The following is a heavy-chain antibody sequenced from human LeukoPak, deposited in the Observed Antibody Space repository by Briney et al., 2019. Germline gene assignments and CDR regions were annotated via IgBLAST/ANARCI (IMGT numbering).Heavy chain of an antibody. CDR3: VRGGPSTWS. V-gene: IGHV3-74*01. D-gene: IGHD2-15*01. CDR2: INDDGSNT. Sequence: GGSLRLSCAASGFTYKLYWMHWVRQVPGKGPVWVARINDDGSNTVYADSVKGRFTISRDDAKNMLFLQMNSLRGEDTAVYHCVRGGPSTWSWGQGTLVTVSS. CDR1: GFTYKLYW. J-gene: IGHJ5*02.